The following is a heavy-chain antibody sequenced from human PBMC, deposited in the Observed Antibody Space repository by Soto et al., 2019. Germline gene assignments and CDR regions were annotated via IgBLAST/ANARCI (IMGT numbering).Heavy chain of an antibody. CDR1: GFTVSSNY. D-gene: IGHD3-10*01. CDR2: IYSGGST. CDR3: ARLLWFGTGDIDY. Sequence: PGGSLRLSCAASGFTVSSNYMSWVRQAPGKGLEWVSVIYSGGSTYYADSVKGRFTISRDNSKNTLYLQMNSLRAEDTAVYYCARLLWFGTGDIDYWGQGTLVTVSS. J-gene: IGHJ4*02. V-gene: IGHV3-53*01.